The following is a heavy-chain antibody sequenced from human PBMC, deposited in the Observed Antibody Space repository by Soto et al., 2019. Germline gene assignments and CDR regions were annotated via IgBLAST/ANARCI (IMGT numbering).Heavy chain of an antibody. CDR1: GFTFSSYA. V-gene: IGHV3-30-3*01. J-gene: IGHJ4*02. CDR2: ISYDGSNK. Sequence: QVQLVESGGGVVQPGRPLRLSCAASGFTFSSYAMHWVRQAPGKGLEWVAVISYDGSNKYYADSVKGRFTISRDNSKNTLYLQMNSLRAEDTAVYYCASPYDYVWGSYRYVFDYWGQGTLVTVSS. D-gene: IGHD3-16*02. CDR3: ASPYDYVWGSYRYVFDY.